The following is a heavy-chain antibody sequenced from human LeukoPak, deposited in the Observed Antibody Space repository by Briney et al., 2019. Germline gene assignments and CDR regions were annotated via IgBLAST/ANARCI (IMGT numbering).Heavy chain of an antibody. CDR3: ARILGLTLDY. CDR2: ISYDGSNK. J-gene: IGHJ4*02. CDR1: GFTFSSYA. V-gene: IGHV3-30-3*01. D-gene: IGHD1-14*01. Sequence: QSGGSLRLSCAASGFTFSSYAMHWVRQAPGKGLEWVAVISYDGSNKYYADSVKGRFTISRDNSKNTLYLQMNSLRAEDTAVYYCARILGLTLDYWGQGALVTVSS.